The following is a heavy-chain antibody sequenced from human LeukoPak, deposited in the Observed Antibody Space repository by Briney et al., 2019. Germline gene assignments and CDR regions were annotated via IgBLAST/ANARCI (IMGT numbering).Heavy chain of an antibody. CDR1: GFTFSNAW. CDR2: IESKTDGGTT. D-gene: IGHD3-3*01. Sequence: GGSLRLSCAASGFTFSNAWMSWVRQAPGKGLEWVGRIESKTDGGTTDYAAPVKGRFTISRDDSKNTLYLQMNSLKTEDTAVYYCTYYYDFWSGYYTGGTPADYWGQGTLVTVSS. CDR3: TYYYDFWSGYYTGGTPADY. J-gene: IGHJ4*02. V-gene: IGHV3-15*04.